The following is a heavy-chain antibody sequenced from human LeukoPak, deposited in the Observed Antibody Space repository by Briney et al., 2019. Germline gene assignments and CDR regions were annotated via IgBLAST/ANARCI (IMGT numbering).Heavy chain of an antibody. D-gene: IGHD1-26*01. J-gene: IGHJ1*01. CDR3: ARPRIVGAPGYFQH. Sequence: SETLSLTCAVYGGSLSGYYWSWIRQPPGKGLEWIGEINHSGSTNYNPSLKSRVTISVDTSKNQFSLKLSSVTAADTAVYYCARPRIVGAPGYFQHWGQGTLVTVSS. CDR2: INHSGST. V-gene: IGHV4-34*01. CDR1: GGSLSGYY.